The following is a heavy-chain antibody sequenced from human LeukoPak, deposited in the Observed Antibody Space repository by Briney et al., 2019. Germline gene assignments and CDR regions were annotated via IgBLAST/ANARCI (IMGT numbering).Heavy chain of an antibody. CDR1: GFTFSSYG. J-gene: IGHJ3*02. CDR2: ISYDGSNK. Sequence: GRSLRLSCAASGFTFSSYGMHWVRQAPGKGLEWVAVISYDGSNKYYADSVKGRFTISRDNSKNTLYLQMNSLRAEDTAVYYCAKAFGELSDAFDIWGQGTMVTVSS. CDR3: AKAFGELSDAFDI. V-gene: IGHV3-30*18. D-gene: IGHD3-10*01.